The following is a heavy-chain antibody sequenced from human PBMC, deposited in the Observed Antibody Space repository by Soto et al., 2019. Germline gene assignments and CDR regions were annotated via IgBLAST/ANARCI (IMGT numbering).Heavy chain of an antibody. CDR2: IYYSGST. V-gene: IGHV4-59*08. J-gene: IGHJ6*03. D-gene: IGHD3-16*02. CDR3: ARTYYDYIWGSYRSDYYYYYMDV. Sequence: SETLSLTCTVSGGSISSYYWSWIRQPPGKGLEWIGYIYYSGSTNYNPSLKSRVTISVDTSKNQFSLKLSSVTAADTAVYYCARTYYDYIWGSYRSDYYYYYMDVWRKGTTVTVSS. CDR1: GGSISSYY.